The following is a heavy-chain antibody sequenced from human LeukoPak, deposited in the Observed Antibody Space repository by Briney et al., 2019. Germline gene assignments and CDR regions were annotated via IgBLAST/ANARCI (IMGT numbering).Heavy chain of an antibody. J-gene: IGHJ4*02. D-gene: IGHD2-2*01. V-gene: IGHV3-74*01. CDR2: INSDGSST. Sequence: GWALRLSCAASGFTFSSYWMHWVRQAAGKGLVWGSRINSDGSSTSYADSVKGRFTISRDNAKNTLYLQMNSLRAEDTAVYYCARVPAANPADYWGQGTLVTVSS. CDR1: GFTFSSYW. CDR3: ARVPAANPADY.